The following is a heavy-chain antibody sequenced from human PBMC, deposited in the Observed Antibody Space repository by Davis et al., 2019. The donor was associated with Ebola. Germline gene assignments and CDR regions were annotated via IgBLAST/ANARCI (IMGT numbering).Heavy chain of an antibody. CDR2: IIPIFGTA. V-gene: IGHV1-69*06. J-gene: IGHJ6*02. CDR3: ARGPSNCSGGSCYSTLGYYYYGMDV. CDR1: GGTFSSYA. D-gene: IGHD2-15*01. Sequence: AASVKVSCKASGGTFSSYAISWVRQAPGQGLEWMGGIIPIFGTANYAQKFQGRVTITADKSTSTAYMELSSLRSEDTAVYYCARGPSNCSGGSCYSTLGYYYYGMDVWGQGTTVTVSS.